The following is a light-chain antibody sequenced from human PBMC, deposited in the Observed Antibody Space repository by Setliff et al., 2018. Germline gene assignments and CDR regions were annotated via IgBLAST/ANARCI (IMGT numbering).Light chain of an antibody. CDR2: GVS. V-gene: IGLV2-14*03. CDR1: SSDIGAYDF. J-gene: IGLJ1*01. Sequence: QSALTQPASVSGSPGQSITISCSGTSSDIGAYDFVSWYQHHPGKAPKLMIYGVSDRPSGVSSRFSGSKSGNTAYLTISGLQTEDEAEYYCNAYASDTTYVFGSGTKV. CDR3: NAYASDTTYV.